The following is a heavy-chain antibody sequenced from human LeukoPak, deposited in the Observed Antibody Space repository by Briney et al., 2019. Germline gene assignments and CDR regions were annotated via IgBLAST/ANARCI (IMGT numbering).Heavy chain of an antibody. CDR1: GYIFTSYA. CDR3: ARGDYETHGYQTR. J-gene: IGHJ4*02. Sequence: ASVKVSCKASGYIFTSYALHWVRQAPGQGLEWMGWINTNTGNPTYAQGFTGRFVFSLDTSVSTAYLQISSLKADDTATYYCARGDYETHGYQTRWGQGTLVTVSS. V-gene: IGHV7-4-1*02. CDR2: INTNTGNP. D-gene: IGHD3-22*01.